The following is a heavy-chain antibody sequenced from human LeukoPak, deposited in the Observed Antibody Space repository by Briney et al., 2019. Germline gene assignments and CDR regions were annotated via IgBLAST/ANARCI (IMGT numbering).Heavy chain of an antibody. CDR2: INPSGSS. CDR1: GGSFSDYF. D-gene: IGHD3-22*01. Sequence: SETLSLTCAVYGGSFSDYFWTWIRQSPGKGLEWIGEINPSGSSYYNPSLKSRLTISRDTSKNQFSLRLSPVTAADTAVYYCARGRQEISMILVVMTGVSYYLDVWGKGTTVTVS. V-gene: IGHV4-34*01. CDR3: ARGRQEISMILVVMTGVSYYLDV. J-gene: IGHJ6*03.